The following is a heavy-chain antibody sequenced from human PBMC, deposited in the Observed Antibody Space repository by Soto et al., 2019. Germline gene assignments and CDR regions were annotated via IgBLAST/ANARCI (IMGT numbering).Heavy chain of an antibody. J-gene: IGHJ5*02. V-gene: IGHV4-34*01. D-gene: IGHD3-10*01. CDR2: SNHSGST. CDR3: ARGAVRGVIKGWFDP. Sequence: SENLSLTCAAYVSSFSGYYWRWIRQPPGKGLEWIGESNHSGSTNYNPSLKSRVTISVDTSKNQFSLKLSSVTAADTAVYYCARGAVRGVIKGWFDPWGQGTLVTVSS. CDR1: VSSFSGYY.